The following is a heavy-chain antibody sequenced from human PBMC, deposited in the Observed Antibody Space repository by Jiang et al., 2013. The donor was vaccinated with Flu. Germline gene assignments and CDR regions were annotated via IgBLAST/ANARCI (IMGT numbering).Heavy chain of an antibody. CDR2: ISSSSSYI. CDR3: ARGIAVARPSPDYGMDV. CDR1: GFTFSSYS. Sequence: VQLVESGGGLVKPGGSLRLSCAASGFTFSSYSMNWVRQAPGKGLEWVSSISSSSSYIYYADSVKGRFTISRDNAKNSLYLQMNSLRAEDTAVYYCARGIAVARPSPDYGMDVWGQGTTVTVSS. V-gene: IGHV3-21*01. D-gene: IGHD6-19*01. J-gene: IGHJ6*02.